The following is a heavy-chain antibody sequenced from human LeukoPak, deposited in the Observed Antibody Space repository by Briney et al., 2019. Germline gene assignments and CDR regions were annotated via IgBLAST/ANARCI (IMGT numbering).Heavy chain of an antibody. V-gene: IGHV3-21*01. CDR2: ISTTSTYI. Sequence: GGSLRLSCAAAGFTFSSYTMNWVRQAPGKGLEWVSSISTTSTYIYYADAVKGRFTISRDNAKNSLYLQMNSLRAGDTAVYHCARGGNSNYYYYGMDVWGQGTTVTVSS. CDR1: GFTFSSYT. D-gene: IGHD4-23*01. J-gene: IGHJ6*02. CDR3: ARGGNSNYYYYGMDV.